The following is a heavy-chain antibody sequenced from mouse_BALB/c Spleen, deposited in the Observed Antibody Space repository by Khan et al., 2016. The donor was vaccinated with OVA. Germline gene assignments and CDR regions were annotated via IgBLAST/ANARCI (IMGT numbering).Heavy chain of an antibody. J-gene: IGHJ2*01. CDR2: ISYSGGT. CDR1: GYSITSGYA. D-gene: IGHD1-1*01. Sequence: QLQESGPGLVKPSQSLSLTCTVTGYSITSGYAWNWIRQFPGNKLEWMGYISYSGGTSYNPSLKSRISIPRDTSKNQFFLQLNSVTTEDTATYYCARGNYYGYYFDYGGQGTPLTVPS. V-gene: IGHV3-2*02. CDR3: ARGNYYGYYFDY.